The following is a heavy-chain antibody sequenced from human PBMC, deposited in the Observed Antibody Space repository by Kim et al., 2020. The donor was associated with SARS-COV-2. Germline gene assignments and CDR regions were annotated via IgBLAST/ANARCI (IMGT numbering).Heavy chain of an antibody. V-gene: IGHV4-39*01. CDR1: GGSISSSSYY. CDR3: ARHGTEYSGSYSDFDY. D-gene: IGHD1-26*01. Sequence: SETLSLTCTVSGGSISSSSYYWGWIRQPPGKGLEWIGSIYYSGSTYYNPSLKSRVTISVDTSKNQFSLKLSSVTAADTAVYYCARHGTEYSGSYSDFDYWGQGTLVTVSP. J-gene: IGHJ4*02. CDR2: IYYSGST.